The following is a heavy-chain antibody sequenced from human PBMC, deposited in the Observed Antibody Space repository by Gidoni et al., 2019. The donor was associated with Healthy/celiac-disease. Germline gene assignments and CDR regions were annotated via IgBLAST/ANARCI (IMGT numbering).Heavy chain of an antibody. V-gene: IGHV5-10-1*03. Sequence: EVQLVQSGAEVKKPGESLRISCKGSGYSFTSYWSSWVRQMPGKGLEWMGRIDPSDSYTNYSPSFQGHVTISADKSISTAYLQWSSLKASDTAMYYCASYGTPLGDYYGMDVWGQGTTVTVSS. CDR3: ASYGTPLGDYYGMDV. CDR2: IDPSDSYT. J-gene: IGHJ6*02. D-gene: IGHD3-10*01. CDR1: GYSFTSYW.